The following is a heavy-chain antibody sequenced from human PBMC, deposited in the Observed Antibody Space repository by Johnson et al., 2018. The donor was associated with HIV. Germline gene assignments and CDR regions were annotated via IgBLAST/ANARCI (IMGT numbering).Heavy chain of an antibody. D-gene: IGHD2-8*02. CDR3: ARDRGYWDAFDV. J-gene: IGHJ3*01. V-gene: IGHV3-11*04. Sequence: QMLLVESGGGFVKPGGSLRLSCAASGFTFSDYYMTWIRQAPGKGLEWVSYISSSGTTIYYADSVKGRFTISRDKAKNSLYLQMNSLRVEDTAVYYCARDRGYWDAFDVWGQGTMVTVSS. CDR1: GFTFSDYY. CDR2: ISSSGTTI.